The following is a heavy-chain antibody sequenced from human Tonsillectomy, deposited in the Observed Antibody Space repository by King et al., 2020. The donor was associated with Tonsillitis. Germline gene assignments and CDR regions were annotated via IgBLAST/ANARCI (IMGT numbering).Heavy chain of an antibody. Sequence: QLQESGPGLVKPSETLSLTCTVSRYSISSGYYWGWIRQPPGKGLEWIASIYHNGTTNYNPSLKSRVSMSVDASKNQFSLKLTSVTAADTGIYHCARENLKWALLRSNWFDPWGQGTQVTVSS. CDR1: RYSISSGYY. CDR2: IYHNGTT. CDR3: ARENLKWALLRSNWFDP. D-gene: IGHD1-26*01. J-gene: IGHJ5*02. V-gene: IGHV4-38-2*02.